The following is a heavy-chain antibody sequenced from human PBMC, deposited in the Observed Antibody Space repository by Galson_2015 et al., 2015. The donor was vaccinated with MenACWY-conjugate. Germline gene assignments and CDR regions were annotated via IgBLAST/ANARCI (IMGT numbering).Heavy chain of an antibody. J-gene: IGHJ6*02. CDR1: GFTISSYW. D-gene: IGHD2-21*01. Sequence: SLRLSCAAPGFTISSYWMTWVRQAPGKGLEWVANIKQDGSATYYVDSVKGRFTISRDNAKNSLYLQVSSLRVEDTAVYYCTRQPESYSHRMDVWGQGTTVTVSS. CDR2: IKQDGSAT. V-gene: IGHV3-7*03. CDR3: TRQPESYSHRMDV.